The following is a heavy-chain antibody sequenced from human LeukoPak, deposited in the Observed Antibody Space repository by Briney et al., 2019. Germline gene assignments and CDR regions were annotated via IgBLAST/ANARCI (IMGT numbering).Heavy chain of an antibody. CDR3: ARSLWPEDY. CDR1: GGSISSSFYY. CDR2: IYHSGST. Sequence: SETLSLTCTVSGGSISSSFYYWGWIRQPPGKGLEWIGSIYHSGSTYYNPSLKSRVTISVDTSRNQFSLNLSSVTAADTAVYYCARSLWPEDYWGQGTLVTVSS. V-gene: IGHV4-39*01. J-gene: IGHJ4*02. D-gene: IGHD5-18*01.